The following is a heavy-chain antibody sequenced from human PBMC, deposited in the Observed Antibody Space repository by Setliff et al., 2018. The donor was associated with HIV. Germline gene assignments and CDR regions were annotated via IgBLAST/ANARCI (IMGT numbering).Heavy chain of an antibody. D-gene: IGHD3-10*01. CDR3: NNLRAEDTAVYYCARRGFVSAWYDKPIYFYYYMDV. CDR2: IYYSGST. CDR1: GGSINNDIYF. J-gene: IGHJ6*03. Sequence: SETLSLTCTVSGGSINNDIYFWSWIRQYPGKGLEWIGYIYYSGSTYYNPSLKSRITTYYADSVKGRFTISRDNSKNTLYLQMNNLRAEDTAVYYCARRGFVSAWYDKPIYFYYYMDVWGKGTTVTVSS. V-gene: IGHV4-31*06.